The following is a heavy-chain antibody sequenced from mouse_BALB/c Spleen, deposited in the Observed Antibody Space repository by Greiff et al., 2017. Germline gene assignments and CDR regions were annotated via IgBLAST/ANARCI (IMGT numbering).Heavy chain of an antibody. V-gene: IGHV5-9-4*01. Sequence: EVQVVESGGGLVKPGGSLKLSCAASGFTFSSYAMSWVRQSPEKRLEWVAEISSGGSYTYYPDTVTGRFTISRDNAKNTLYLEMSSLRSEDTAMYYCARGYYGNYISAWFAYWGQGTLVTVSA. D-gene: IGHD2-1*01. CDR2: ISSGGSYT. CDR3: ARGYYGNYISAWFAY. J-gene: IGHJ3*01. CDR1: GFTFSSYA.